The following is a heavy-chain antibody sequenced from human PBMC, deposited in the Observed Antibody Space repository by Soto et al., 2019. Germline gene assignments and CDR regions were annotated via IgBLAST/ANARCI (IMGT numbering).Heavy chain of an antibody. CDR3: AKDMKCGGMTTIHYFDS. D-gene: IGHD4-17*01. CDR2: ISSNSDTI. J-gene: IGHJ4*02. Sequence: GGSLRLSCVASGFTADDYAMHWVRQAPGKGLEWVSCISSNSDTIDYADSVKGRFTISRDNAKNSLFLQMNSLRPEDTALYYCAKDMKCGGMTTIHYFDSWGQGTLLTVSS. V-gene: IGHV3-9*02. CDR1: GFTADDYA.